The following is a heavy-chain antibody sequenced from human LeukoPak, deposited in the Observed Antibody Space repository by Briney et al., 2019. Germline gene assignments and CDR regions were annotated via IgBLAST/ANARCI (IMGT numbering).Heavy chain of an antibody. CDR1: GGSFSDYS. J-gene: IGHJ5*02. CDR3: VRSGYDYDWFDP. Sequence: SVKVSCKASGGSFSDYSISWVRQAPGQGLEWMGRIIAILDTAHYAQEFQGRFTITADKSTTTVYMELSSLRPDDTAVYYCVRSGYDYDWFDPWGQGTLVTVSS. V-gene: IGHV1-69*08. D-gene: IGHD5-12*01. CDR2: IIAILDTA.